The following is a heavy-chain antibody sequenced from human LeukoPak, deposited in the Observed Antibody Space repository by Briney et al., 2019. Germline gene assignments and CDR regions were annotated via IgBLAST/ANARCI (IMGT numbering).Heavy chain of an antibody. Sequence: SETLSLTCTVSGGSISSYYWSWIRQPPGKGLEWIGYIYYSGSTTYNPSLKSRVTISVDTSKNQFSLKLSSVTAADTAVYYCARGVDGVLWFGELFFDYWGQGTLVTVSS. CDR2: IYYSGST. CDR3: ARGVDGVLWFGELFFDY. V-gene: IGHV4-59*01. CDR1: GGSISSYY. D-gene: IGHD3-10*01. J-gene: IGHJ4*02.